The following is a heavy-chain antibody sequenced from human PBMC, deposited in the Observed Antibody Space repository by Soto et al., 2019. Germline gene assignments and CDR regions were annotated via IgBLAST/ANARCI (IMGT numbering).Heavy chain of an antibody. CDR1: GYTFTNYD. CDR2: MNPNSGDT. V-gene: IGHV1-8*01. J-gene: IGHJ6*03. D-gene: IGHD6-19*01. Sequence: HVQLVQSGAEVKKPGASVKVSCKASGYTFTNYDINWVRQATGQGLEWMGCMNPNSGDTGYAQNFQGRVTMTRNTSISTAYMELSSLRSEVTAVYYCATVSAWQFYFFMDVWGKGTTVTVSS. CDR3: ATVSAWQFYFFMDV.